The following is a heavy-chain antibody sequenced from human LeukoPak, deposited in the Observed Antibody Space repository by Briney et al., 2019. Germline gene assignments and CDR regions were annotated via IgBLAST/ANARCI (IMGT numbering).Heavy chain of an antibody. CDR3: AKGGGQEWLRLWHYYYYGMDV. D-gene: IGHD5-12*01. V-gene: IGHV3-23*01. CDR2: ISGSGDNT. Sequence: GGSLRLSCAASRFTFSSYAMNWVRQAPGKGLDWVSTISGSGDNTHYADSVKGRFTVSRDNSKNTLYLQMNSLRAEDTAVYYCAKGGGQEWLRLWHYYYYGMDVWGQGTTVTVSS. J-gene: IGHJ6*02. CDR1: RFTFSSYA.